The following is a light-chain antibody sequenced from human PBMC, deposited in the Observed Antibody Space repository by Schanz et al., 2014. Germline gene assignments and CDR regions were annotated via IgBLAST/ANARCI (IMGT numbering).Light chain of an antibody. Sequence: EIVMTQSPDTLSLSPGERATLSCRASQSVSATLAWYQQKPGQAPRLLIYGVSTRATGIPARFSGSGSGTEFALTISSLQSEDFAVYYCQQYYNWPRTFGQGTKVEIK. CDR2: GVS. CDR1: QSVSAT. J-gene: IGKJ1*01. V-gene: IGKV3-15*01. CDR3: QQYYNWPRT.